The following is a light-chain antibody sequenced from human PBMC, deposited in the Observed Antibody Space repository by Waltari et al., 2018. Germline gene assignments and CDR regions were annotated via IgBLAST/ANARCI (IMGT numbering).Light chain of an antibody. CDR2: DVS. J-gene: IGLJ1*01. Sequence: QSALTQPASVSGSPGQSITISCTGTSSDVGGYNFVSWYQQHPGKAPKLMIYDVSNRPSGVSKRFSGSKSGNTASLTISGLQAEDEADYYCSSYTSSDTPVFGTGTKVTVV. CDR1: SSDVGGYNF. V-gene: IGLV2-14*01. CDR3: SSYTSSDTPV.